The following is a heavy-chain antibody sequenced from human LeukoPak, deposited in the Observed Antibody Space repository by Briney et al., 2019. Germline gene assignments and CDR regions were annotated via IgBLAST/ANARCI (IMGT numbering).Heavy chain of an antibody. CDR1: GFTFSSYW. D-gene: IGHD4-17*01. CDR2: IKQDGSEK. V-gene: IGHV3-7*01. CDR3: ARDQSISGDYGDFDY. J-gene: IGHJ4*02. Sequence: GGSLRLSCAASGFTFSSYWMSWVRQAPGKGLEWVANIKQDGSEKYYVDSVKGRFTISRDNAENSLYLQMNSLRAEDTAVYYCARDQSISGDYGDFDYWGQGTLVTVSS.